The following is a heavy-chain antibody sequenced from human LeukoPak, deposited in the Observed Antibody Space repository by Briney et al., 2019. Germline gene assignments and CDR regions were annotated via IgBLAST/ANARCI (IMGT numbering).Heavy chain of an antibody. CDR1: GFTFSSYW. J-gene: IGHJ6*02. CDR3: ASSYGGYVYYYYGMDV. V-gene: IGHV3-74*01. CDR2: INSDGSST. D-gene: IGHD4-17*01. Sequence: GGSLRLYCAASGFTFSSYWMHWVRQAPGKGLVWVSRINSDGSSTSYADSVKGRFTVSRDNAKNTLYLQMNSLRAEDTAVYYCASSYGGYVYYYYGMDVWGQGTTVTVS.